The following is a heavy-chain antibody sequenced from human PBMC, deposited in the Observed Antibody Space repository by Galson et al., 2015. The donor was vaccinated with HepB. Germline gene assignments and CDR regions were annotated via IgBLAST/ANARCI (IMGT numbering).Heavy chain of an antibody. CDR3: ARGRGGYYYYYMDA. V-gene: IGHV1-3*01. D-gene: IGHD3-10*01. J-gene: IGHJ6*03. CDR2: INAGNGNT. Sequence: SVKVSCKASGYTFTSYAMHWVRQAPGQRLEWMGWINAGNGNTKYSQKFQGRVTITRDTSASTAYMELSSLRSEDTAVYYCARGRGGYYYYYMDAWGKGTTVTVSS. CDR1: GYTFTSYA.